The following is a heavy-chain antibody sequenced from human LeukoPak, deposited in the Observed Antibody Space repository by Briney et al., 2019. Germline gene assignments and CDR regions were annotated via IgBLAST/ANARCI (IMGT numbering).Heavy chain of an antibody. Sequence: PSETLSLTCTVSGGSISSYYWSWIRQPPGKGLEWIGYIYTSGSTNYNPSLKSRVTISVDTSKNQFSLKLSSVTAADTAVYYCARYSSSSADWFDPWAREPWSPSPQ. CDR2: IYTSGST. V-gene: IGHV4-4*09. CDR1: GGSISSYY. D-gene: IGHD6-6*01. J-gene: IGHJ5*02. CDR3: ARYSSSSADWFDP.